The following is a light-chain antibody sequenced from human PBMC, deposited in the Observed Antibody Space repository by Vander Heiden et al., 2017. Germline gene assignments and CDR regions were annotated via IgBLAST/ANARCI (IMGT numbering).Light chain of an antibody. CDR3: QQCNPYSWT. CDR1: QSLSNW. Sequence: DIQMTQSPFTLAASVGDRVTISCRASQSLSNWLAWYQQKPGNAPKRLIYKASNLDPGVPSRFSGSGSGTDFTLTISSLQPDDCATYYCQQCNPYSWTFGQGTKVEIK. V-gene: IGKV1-5*03. CDR2: KAS. J-gene: IGKJ1*01.